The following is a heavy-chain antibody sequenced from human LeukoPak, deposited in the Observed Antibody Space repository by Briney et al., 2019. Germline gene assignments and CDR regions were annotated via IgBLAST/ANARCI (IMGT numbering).Heavy chain of an antibody. V-gene: IGHV3-23*01. CDR3: AKDPGPYYGPGKDY. Sequence: GGSLRLSCAASGFTFSSYAMSWVRQAPGKGLEWVSAISGSGGSTYYADSVKGRFTISRDNSKNTLYLQMNSLRAEDTAVYYCAKDPGPYYGPGKDYWGQGTLVTVSS. J-gene: IGHJ4*02. CDR1: GFTFSSYA. D-gene: IGHD3-10*01. CDR2: ISGSGGST.